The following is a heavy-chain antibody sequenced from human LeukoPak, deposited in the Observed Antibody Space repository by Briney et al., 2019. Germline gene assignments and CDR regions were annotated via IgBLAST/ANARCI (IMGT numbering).Heavy chain of an antibody. CDR2: IRYDGSNK. CDR1: GFTFSSYG. Sequence: SGGSLRLSCAASGFTFSSYGMHWVRQAPGKGLEWVAFIRYDGSNKYYADPVKGRFTISRDNSKNTLYLQMNSLRAEDTAVYYCAKDGMVTIWAIVYWGQGTLVTVSS. D-gene: IGHD5-24*01. J-gene: IGHJ4*02. V-gene: IGHV3-30*02. CDR3: AKDGMVTIWAIVY.